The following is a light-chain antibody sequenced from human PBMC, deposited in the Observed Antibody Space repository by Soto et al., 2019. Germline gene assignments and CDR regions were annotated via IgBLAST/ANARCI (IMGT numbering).Light chain of an antibody. Sequence: IVMSQSPSSLSASVGDTVTITCRASQDVDKWLAWYQQKPGKAPKLRIYKSSTLNGGVPSRFSAIGSGTEYSLTISGLQPDDVATYYCQQYSSYWTFGQGTMVEIK. CDR1: QDVDKW. CDR3: QQYSSYWT. CDR2: KSS. V-gene: IGKV1-5*03. J-gene: IGKJ1*01.